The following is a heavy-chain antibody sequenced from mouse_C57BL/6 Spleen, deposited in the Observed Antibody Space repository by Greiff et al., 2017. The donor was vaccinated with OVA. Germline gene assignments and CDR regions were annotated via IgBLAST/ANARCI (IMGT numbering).Heavy chain of an antibody. J-gene: IGHJ1*03. V-gene: IGHV1-81*01. CDR2: IYPRSGNT. Sequence: VQLQESGAEMARPGASVKLSCKASGYTFTSYGISWVKQRPGQGLEWIGEIYPRSGNTYYNEKFKGKATLTADKSSSTAYMELRSLTSEDSAVYFCARTDYGHWYFDVWGKGTTVTVSA. CDR1: GYTFTSYG. D-gene: IGHD1-1*01. CDR3: ARTDYGHWYFDV.